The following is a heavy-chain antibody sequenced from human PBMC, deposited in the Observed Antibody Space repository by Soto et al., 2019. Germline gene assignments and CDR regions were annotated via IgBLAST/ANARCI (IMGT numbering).Heavy chain of an antibody. V-gene: IGHV1-69*06. CDR3: ARYCSSTSCHYYYYGMDV. CDR2: IIPIFGTA. CDR1: GGTFSSYA. D-gene: IGHD2-2*01. J-gene: IGHJ6*04. Sequence: QVQLVQSGAEVKKPGSSVKVSCKASGGTFSSYAISWVRQAPGQGLEWMGGIIPIFGTANYAQKFQGRVTITADKSTSTAYRELSSLRSEDTAVYYCARYCSSTSCHYYYYGMDVCGKGTTVTVSS.